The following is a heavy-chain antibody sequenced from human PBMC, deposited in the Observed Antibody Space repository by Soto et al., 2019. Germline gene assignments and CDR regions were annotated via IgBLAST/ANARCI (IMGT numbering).Heavy chain of an antibody. CDR1: SGSISSSNW. CDR3: ARVAGYCSGGSCYFDY. J-gene: IGHJ4*02. Sequence: SETLSLTCAVSSGSISSSNWWSWVRQPPGKGLEWIGEIYHSGSTNYNPSLKSRVTISVDKSKNQFSLKLSSVTAADTAVYYCARVAGYCSGGSCYFDYWGQGTLVTVSS. D-gene: IGHD2-15*01. CDR2: IYHSGST. V-gene: IGHV4-4*02.